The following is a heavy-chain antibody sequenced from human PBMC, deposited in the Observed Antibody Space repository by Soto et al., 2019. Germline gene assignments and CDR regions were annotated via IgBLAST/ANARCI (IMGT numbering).Heavy chain of an antibody. D-gene: IGHD4-17*01. Sequence: PGGSLRLSCAASGFTFSSYAMSWVRQAPGKGLEWVSAISGSGGSTYYADSVKGRFTISRDNSKNTLYLQMNSLRAEDTAVYYCAKDPLTTVVTRAYFDYWGQGTLVTVSS. CDR2: ISGSGGST. J-gene: IGHJ4*02. CDR1: GFTFSSYA. V-gene: IGHV3-23*01. CDR3: AKDPLTTVVTRAYFDY.